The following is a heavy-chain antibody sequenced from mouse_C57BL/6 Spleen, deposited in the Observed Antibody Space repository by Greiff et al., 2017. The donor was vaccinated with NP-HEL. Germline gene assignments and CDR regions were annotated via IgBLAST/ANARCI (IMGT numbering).Heavy chain of an antibody. CDR2: IYPGDGDT. CDR1: GYAFSSYW. D-gene: IGHD1-1*01. V-gene: IGHV1-80*01. J-gene: IGHJ4*01. Sequence: QVQLKQSGAELVKPGASVKISCKASGYAFSSYWMNWVKQRPGKGLEWIGQIYPGDGDTNYNGKFKGKATLTADKSSSTAYMQLSSLTSEDSAVYFCAREDYYGSSYPYAMDYWGQGTSVTVSS. CDR3: AREDYYGSSYPYAMDY.